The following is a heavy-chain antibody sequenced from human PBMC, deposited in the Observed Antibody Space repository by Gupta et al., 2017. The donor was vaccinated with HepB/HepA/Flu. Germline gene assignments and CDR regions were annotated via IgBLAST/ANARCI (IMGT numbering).Heavy chain of an antibody. D-gene: IGHD2/OR15-2a*01. CDR3: SNRNS. CDR2: VKSNSDGGTT. Sequence: EVQLVESGGDLVKPGESLRLSCVASGFTFSGAWMTWVRQAPGKGLEWVARVKSNSDGGTTDYAAPVKGRFTISRDDSKNTLYLQMNSLKIEDTGLYYCSNRNSWGQGTVVTVSS. V-gene: IGHV3-15*01. CDR1: GFTFSGAW. J-gene: IGHJ4*02.